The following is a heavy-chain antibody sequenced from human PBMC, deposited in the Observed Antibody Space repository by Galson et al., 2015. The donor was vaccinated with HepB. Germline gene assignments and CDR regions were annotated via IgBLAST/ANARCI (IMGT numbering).Heavy chain of an antibody. CDR2: INPSGGST. CDR3: ARGVFGYIWGSYPPYYYYYMDV. V-gene: IGHV1-46*01. D-gene: IGHD3-16*02. CDR1: GYTFTSYY. Sequence: SVKVSCKASGYTFTSYYMHWVRQAPGQGLEWMGIINPSGGSTSYAQKFQGRVTISVDTSKNQFSLKLSSVTAADTAVYYCARGVFGYIWGSYPPYYYYYMDVWGKGTTVTVSS. J-gene: IGHJ6*03.